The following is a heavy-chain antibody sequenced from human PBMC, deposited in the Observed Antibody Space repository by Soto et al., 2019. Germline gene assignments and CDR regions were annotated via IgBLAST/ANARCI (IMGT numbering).Heavy chain of an antibody. CDR2: FYRSGST. CDR3: ATVSHQLTTLDY. Sequence: PSETLSLTCTVSVGSLSSCIYCWNWIRQPPGKGLEWIGYFYRSGSTDYNPSLKSRVTISVDTSKNQSSPKLGAVTAADTAVYYGATVSHQLTTLDYLGQGALVTVSS. J-gene: IGHJ4*01. V-gene: IGHV4-61*01. CDR1: VGSLSSCIYC. D-gene: IGHD4-4*01.